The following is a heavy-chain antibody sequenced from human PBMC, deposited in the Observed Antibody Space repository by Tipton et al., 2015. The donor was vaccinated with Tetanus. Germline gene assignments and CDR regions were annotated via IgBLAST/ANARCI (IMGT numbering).Heavy chain of an antibody. CDR1: GASISSTYS. CDR2: VFRSGSA. D-gene: IGHD2-2*01. Sequence: TLSLTCAVSGASISSTYSWSWIRQPPGKGLEWIGYVFRSGSADYNPSLKSRVNISLDRSENQISLMLTSVTAADTAVYYCARVACSSTSCYSHYFDYWGPGSLVTVSS. V-gene: IGHV4-30-2*01. J-gene: IGHJ4*02. CDR3: ARVACSSTSCYSHYFDY.